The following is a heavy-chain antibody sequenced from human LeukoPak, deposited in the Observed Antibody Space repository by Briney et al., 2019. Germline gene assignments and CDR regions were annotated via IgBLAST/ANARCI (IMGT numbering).Heavy chain of an antibody. D-gene: IGHD1-26*01. CDR3: ARDSHIVGATQFDY. CDR2: IYHSGST. CDR1: GYSISSGYY. J-gene: IGHJ4*02. Sequence: TSGTLSLTCTVSGYSISSGYYWGWIRQPPGKGLEWIGSIYHSGSTYYNPSLKSRVTISVDTSKNQFSLKLSSVTAADTAVYYCARDSHIVGATQFDYWGQGTLVTVSS. V-gene: IGHV4-38-2*02.